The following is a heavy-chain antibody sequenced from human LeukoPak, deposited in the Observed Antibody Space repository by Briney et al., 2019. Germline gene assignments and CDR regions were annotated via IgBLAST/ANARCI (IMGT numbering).Heavy chain of an antibody. D-gene: IGHD1-26*01. V-gene: IGHV3-21*01. CDR2: ITSSGTYI. Sequence: GGSLRLSCAASGFTFSNYNMNWVRQAPGKAMEGVSSITSSGTYIFYADSVKGRFTISRDNAKNSLYLQMDSLGPEDTAVYYCARDPYSGNYGNDYYYYMDVWGKGTTVTISS. J-gene: IGHJ6*03. CDR1: GFTFSNYN. CDR3: ARDPYSGNYGNDYYYYMDV.